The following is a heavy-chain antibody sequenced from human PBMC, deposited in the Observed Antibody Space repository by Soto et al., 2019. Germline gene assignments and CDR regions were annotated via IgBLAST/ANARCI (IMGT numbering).Heavy chain of an antibody. CDR3: VRGGGGGLFDP. V-gene: IGHV3-11*06. J-gene: IGHJ5*02. Sequence: GGSLRLSCAGSGFTFGDSYMSWIRQAPGKGLEWLSYISPGSRYPAYADSVKGRFTISRDNAKRSLYLQMTSLTAEDTAIYYCVRGGGGGLFDPWGQGTMVTVSS. CDR2: ISPGSRYP. CDR1: GFTFGDSY. D-gene: IGHD2-15*01.